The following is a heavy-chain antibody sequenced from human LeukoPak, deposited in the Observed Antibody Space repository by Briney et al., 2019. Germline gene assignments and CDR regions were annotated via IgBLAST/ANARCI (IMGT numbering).Heavy chain of an antibody. Sequence: GGSLRLSCAVSGFTFDDYAMIWVRQRPGRGLEWVSYIYWSGTSTVYADSVKARFTIYRDNAKNSLYLQMNSLRGEDTAFYHCARGLADCSSSSCLPYGVDVWGQGTTVTVSS. D-gene: IGHD2-2*01. CDR2: IYWSGTST. V-gene: IGHV3-20*01. CDR3: ARGLADCSSSSCLPYGVDV. J-gene: IGHJ6*02. CDR1: GFTFDDYA.